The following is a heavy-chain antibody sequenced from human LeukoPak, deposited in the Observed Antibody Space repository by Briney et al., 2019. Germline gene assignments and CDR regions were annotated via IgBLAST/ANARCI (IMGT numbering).Heavy chain of an antibody. V-gene: IGHV1-2*02. CDR1: GYTFTGYY. D-gene: IGHD3-10*01. J-gene: IGHJ6*02. Sequence: ASVKVSCKASGYTFTGYYMHWVRQAPGQGLEWMGWINPNSGGTNYAQKFQGRVTMTRDTSISTAYMELSRLRSEDTAVYYCARGRVTMVRGVIKSYGMDVWGQGTTVTVSS. CDR3: ARGRVTMVRGVIKSYGMDV. CDR2: INPNSGGT.